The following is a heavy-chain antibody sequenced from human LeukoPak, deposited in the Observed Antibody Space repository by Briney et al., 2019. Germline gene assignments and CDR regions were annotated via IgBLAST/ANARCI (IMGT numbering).Heavy chain of an antibody. V-gene: IGHV3-23*01. CDR3: AKGITMIVVAPGY. CDR1: GFTFGDYA. CDR2: ISGSGGST. D-gene: IGHD3-22*01. J-gene: IGHJ4*02. Sequence: GGSLRLSCTASGFTFGDYAMSWVRQAPGKGLEWVSAISGSGGSTYYADSVKGRFTISRDNSKNTLYLQMNSLRAEDTAVYYCAKGITMIVVAPGYWGQGTLVTVSS.